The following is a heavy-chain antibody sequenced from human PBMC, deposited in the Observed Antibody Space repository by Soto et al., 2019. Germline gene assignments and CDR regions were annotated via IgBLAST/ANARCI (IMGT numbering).Heavy chain of an antibody. CDR3: ARDQLDVGVVVVPAATQSDAFDI. Sequence: SETLSLTCTVSGGSISSSSYYWGWIRQAPGKGLEWIGSIYYSGSTYYNPSLKSRVTISVDTSKNQFSLKLSSVAAADTAVYYCARDQLDVGVVVVPAATQSDAFDIWGQGTMVTVSS. V-gene: IGHV4-39*07. D-gene: IGHD2-2*01. J-gene: IGHJ3*02. CDR1: GGSISSSSYY. CDR2: IYYSGST.